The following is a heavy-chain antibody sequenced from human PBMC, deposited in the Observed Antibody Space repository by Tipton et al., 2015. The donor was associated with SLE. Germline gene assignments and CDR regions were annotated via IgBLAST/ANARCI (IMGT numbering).Heavy chain of an antibody. CDR3: ARCTIFGVVRGSFDS. Sequence: TLSLTCAVYGGPFSDYFWTWIRQSPGKGLEWIGDVNHSGGTDYHPSLKSRVTMSVDTSKNQFSLKLTSVTAADTALYYCARCTIFGVVRGSFDSWGQGTLGTVS. D-gene: IGHD3-3*01. V-gene: IGHV4-34*01. CDR1: GGPFSDYF. CDR2: VNHSGGT. J-gene: IGHJ4*02.